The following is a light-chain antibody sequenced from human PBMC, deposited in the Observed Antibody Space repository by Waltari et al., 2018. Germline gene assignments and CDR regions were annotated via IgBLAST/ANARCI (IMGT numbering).Light chain of an antibody. V-gene: IGLV2-23*02. J-gene: IGLJ2*01. CDR2: EVS. Sequence: HSALTQPASLSGSPGHSVPISFTATSSDFWNYNILSRYQKYTGKAPKLIIDEVSQRPSGVSNRFAGSKSGTMAYLTISGLQAEDEADFYCCSYAGSGSSVVFGGGTKLTVL. CDR1: SSDFWNYNI. CDR3: CSYAGSGSSVV.